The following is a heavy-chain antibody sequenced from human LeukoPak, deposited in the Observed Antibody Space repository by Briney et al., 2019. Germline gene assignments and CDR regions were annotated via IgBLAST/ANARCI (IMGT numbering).Heavy chain of an antibody. J-gene: IGHJ4*02. Sequence: GGSLRLSCAASGFTFSAYWMTWVRQAPGKGPEWVASIKEDGSKKYYMDSMKGRFTISRDNAQKSLYLEVNSLRVEDTAVYYCARAVTSTEGYWGQGTLVTVSS. V-gene: IGHV3-7*03. CDR3: ARAVTSTEGY. CDR1: GFTFSAYW. CDR2: IKEDGSKK.